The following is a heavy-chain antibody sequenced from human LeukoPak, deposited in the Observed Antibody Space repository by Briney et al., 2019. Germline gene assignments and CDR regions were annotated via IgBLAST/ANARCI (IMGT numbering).Heavy chain of an antibody. D-gene: IGHD3-3*01. CDR1: GFTFSSYA. J-gene: IGHJ4*02. V-gene: IGHV3-23*01. CDR2: ISGSGGST. CDR3: ARGGTIFGVAPPPVGY. Sequence: GGSLRLSCAASGFTFSSYAMSWVRQAPGKGLEWVSAISGSGGSTYYADSVKGRFTISRDNSKNTLYLQMNSLRAEDTAVYYCARGGTIFGVAPPPVGYWGQGTLVTVSS.